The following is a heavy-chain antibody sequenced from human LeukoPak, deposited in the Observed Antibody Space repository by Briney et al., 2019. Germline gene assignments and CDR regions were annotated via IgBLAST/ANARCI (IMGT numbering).Heavy chain of an antibody. CDR2: INPNIGGT. J-gene: IGHJ3*02. Sequence: ASVKVSCKASGYTFTGYYMHWVRQAPGQGLEWMGWINPNIGGTNYAQKFQGRVTMTRDTSISTANMELSRLRSDDTAVYYCTRDIVPSRPRVVPAAKDAFDIWGQGTMVTVSS. CDR1: GYTFTGYY. V-gene: IGHV1-2*02. CDR3: TRDIVPSRPRVVPAAKDAFDI. D-gene: IGHD2-2*01.